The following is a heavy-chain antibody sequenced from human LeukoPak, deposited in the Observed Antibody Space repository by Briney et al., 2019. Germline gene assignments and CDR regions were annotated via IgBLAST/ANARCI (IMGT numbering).Heavy chain of an antibody. V-gene: IGHV4-59*01. J-gene: IGHJ3*02. CDR1: GGSISSYY. CDR2: IYYSGST. D-gene: IGHD3-22*01. CDR3: ARSVDFITTLAFDI. Sequence: SETLSLTCTVSGGSISSYYWSWIRQPPGKGLGWIGYIYYSGSTNYNPSLKSRVTISVDTSKNQFSLKLSSVTAADTAVYYCARSVDFITTLAFDIWGQGTMVTVSS.